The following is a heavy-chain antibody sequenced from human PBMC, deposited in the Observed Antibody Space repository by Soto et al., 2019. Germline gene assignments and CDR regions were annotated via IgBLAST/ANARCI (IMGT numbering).Heavy chain of an antibody. Sequence: SETLSLTCAVSGGSISSGGYSWSWIRQPPGNGLEWIGYIYHSGSTYYNPSLKSRVTXSXXRXXXQXSXXLSXVTAADTAVYYCGTRRNRGVGMDVWGQGTTVTVSS. CDR1: GGSISSGGYS. CDR2: IYHSGST. J-gene: IGHJ6*02. V-gene: IGHV4-30-2*01. D-gene: IGHD2-15*01. CDR3: GTRRNRGVGMDV.